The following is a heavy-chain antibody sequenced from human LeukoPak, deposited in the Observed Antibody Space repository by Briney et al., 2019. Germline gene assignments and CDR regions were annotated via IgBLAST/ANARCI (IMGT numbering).Heavy chain of an antibody. V-gene: IGHV3-23*01. Sequence: GGSLRLSCAASGFTFSSNAMGWVRQAPGKGLEWVSAITASAASTYYADSVKGRFTISRDNSKNTLYLQMNSLRAEDTAVYYCAKAREYYYDSSGYFDCWGQGTLVTVSS. D-gene: IGHD3-22*01. CDR3: AKAREYYYDSSGYFDC. CDR2: ITASAAST. CDR1: GFTFSSNA. J-gene: IGHJ4*02.